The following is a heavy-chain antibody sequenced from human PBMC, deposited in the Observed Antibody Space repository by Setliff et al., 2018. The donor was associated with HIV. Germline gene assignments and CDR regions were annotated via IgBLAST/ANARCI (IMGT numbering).Heavy chain of an antibody. CDR3: ARGSRYYDILTGYYRDYYYMDV. D-gene: IGHD3-9*01. CDR2: INHSGST. J-gene: IGHJ6*03. Sequence: SLTCAVYGGSFSGYYWSWIRQPPGKGLEWIGEINHSGSTNYNPSLKSRVTISVDTSKNQFSLKLSSVTAADTAVYYCARGSRYYDILTGYYRDYYYMDVWGKGTTVTVSS. CDR1: GGSFSGYY. V-gene: IGHV4-34*01.